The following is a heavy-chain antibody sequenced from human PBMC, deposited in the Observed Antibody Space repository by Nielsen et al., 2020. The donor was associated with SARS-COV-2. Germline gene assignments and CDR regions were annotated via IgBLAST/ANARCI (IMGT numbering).Heavy chain of an antibody. Sequence: GGSLRLSCAASGFTFSNYAMHWVRQAPGKGLERVSKMSSSGNKIHYADSVEGRFTISRDNARNSLYLQMNSLRAEDTAVYYCAWTYCSNGICYRFDYWGQGTLVTVSS. V-gene: IGHV3-48*03. CDR3: AWTYCSNGICYRFDY. J-gene: IGHJ4*02. CDR2: MSSSGNKI. D-gene: IGHD2-8*01. CDR1: GFTFSNYA.